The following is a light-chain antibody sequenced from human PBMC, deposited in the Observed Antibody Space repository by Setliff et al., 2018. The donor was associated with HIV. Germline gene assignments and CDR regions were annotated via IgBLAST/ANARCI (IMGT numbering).Light chain of an antibody. J-gene: IGKJ4*01. CDR1: QDLRND. V-gene: IGKV1-17*01. Sequence: DIQMTQSPSSLSASVGDRVTITCRASQDLRNDLVWYQQKPGKAPNRLIYAATNLQSGVPPRFSGRGSGAEFTLTINSLQPEDSATYYCLQHNSFPLTFGGGTKVDIK. CDR3: LQHNSFPLT. CDR2: AAT.